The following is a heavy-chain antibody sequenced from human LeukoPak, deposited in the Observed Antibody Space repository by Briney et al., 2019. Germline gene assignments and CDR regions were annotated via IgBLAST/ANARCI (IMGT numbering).Heavy chain of an antibody. CDR3: AEDPSNSIGRMTWFDP. D-gene: IGHD2/OR15-2a*01. J-gene: IGHJ5*02. CDR1: GYTFRSHG. CDR2: ISCYDGET. Sequence: ASVKVSCKASGYTFRSHGISWVRQAPGQWLEWMGWISCYDGETKYAQKFQGRVTMTTDTSTSTAYMELRSLRSDDTAVYYCAEDPSNSIGRMTWFDPWGQGTLVTVSS. V-gene: IGHV1-18*01.